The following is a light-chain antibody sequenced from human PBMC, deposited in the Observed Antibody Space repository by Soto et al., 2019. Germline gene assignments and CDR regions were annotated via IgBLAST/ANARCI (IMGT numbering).Light chain of an antibody. CDR2: STS. CDR3: LLYYGGQLGV. J-gene: IGLJ2*01. CDR1: TGAVTSGYY. Sequence: QAVVTQEPSLTVSPGGTVTLTCASSTGAVTSGYYPNWFQQKPGQAPRALIYSTSNKYSRTPARFSGSLLGGKAALTLSGVQPEDEAEYYCLLYYGGQLGVFGGGTKVTVL. V-gene: IGLV7-43*01.